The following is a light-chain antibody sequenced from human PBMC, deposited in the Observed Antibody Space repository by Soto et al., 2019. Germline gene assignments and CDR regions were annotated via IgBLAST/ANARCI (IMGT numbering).Light chain of an antibody. J-gene: IGKJ3*01. CDR3: ERTYNAPFT. Sequence: DIQMTQSPSSLSAFVGDTVTINCRATDSIDRYLNWDQQKPGQAPRVLIPAASTLESGVPSRFSGSGSGTAFTLTINNLQPEDFATYYCERTYNAPFTFGPGTKVSMK. CDR1: DSIDRY. V-gene: IGKV1-39*01. CDR2: AAS.